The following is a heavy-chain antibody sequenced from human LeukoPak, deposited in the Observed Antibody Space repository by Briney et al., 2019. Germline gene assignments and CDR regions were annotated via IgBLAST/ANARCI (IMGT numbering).Heavy chain of an antibody. J-gene: IGHJ4*02. CDR2: ISYSGST. CDR1: GGSISSLY. Sequence: SETLSLTCSVSGGSISSLYWSWIRQPPGKGLEWIGYISYSGSTNYNPSLKSRVTISADTSKNQVSLTLSSVTAADAAVYYCARHPELYFFDYWGQGTLVTVSS. CDR3: ARHPELYFFDY. D-gene: IGHD3-10*01. V-gene: IGHV4-59*08.